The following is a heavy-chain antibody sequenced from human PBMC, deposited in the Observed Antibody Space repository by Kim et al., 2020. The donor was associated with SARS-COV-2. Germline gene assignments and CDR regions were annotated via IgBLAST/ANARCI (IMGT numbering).Heavy chain of an antibody. CDR2: IIPIFGTA. CDR1: GGTFNSYG. CDR3: ARDFGDEDIVDL. Sequence: SVKVSCKASGGTFNSYGISWVRHAPGQGLEWMGGIIPIFGTANYAQKFQGRVTITADESTSTAYMELSSLRSEDTAVYYCARDFGDEDIVDLWGRGTLVTVSS. V-gene: IGHV1-69*13. J-gene: IGHJ2*01. D-gene: IGHD2-15*01.